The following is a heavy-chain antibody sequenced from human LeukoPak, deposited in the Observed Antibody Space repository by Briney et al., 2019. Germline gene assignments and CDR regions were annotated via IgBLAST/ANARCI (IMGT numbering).Heavy chain of an antibody. CDR2: ISPDGSTT. V-gene: IGHV3-74*01. Sequence: GGSLRLSCAASGFTFSSHWMHWVRQAPGKGLVWASVISPDGSTTNYAEPVKGRFTISRDNAKNTLYLQMNSLRAEDTAVYYCSYCSSTSCYAFWGQGTLVTVSS. CDR1: GFTFSSHW. J-gene: IGHJ4*02. D-gene: IGHD2-2*01. CDR3: SYCSSTSCYAF.